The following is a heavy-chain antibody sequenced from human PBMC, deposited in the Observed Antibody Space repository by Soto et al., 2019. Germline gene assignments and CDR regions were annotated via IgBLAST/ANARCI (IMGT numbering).Heavy chain of an antibody. Sequence: SETLSLTCTVTSGSLGIYFWSLIRQPPGQGLEWLGFFYHGGSTDYNPSLKSRVTISGDKSNNQVSLNLRSVTAADTAVYYCGRGSYGNYLWGRGTLVTVSS. CDR1: SGSLGIYF. D-gene: IGHD1-7*01. CDR3: GRGSYGNYL. V-gene: IGHV4-59*01. CDR2: FYHGGST. J-gene: IGHJ4*02.